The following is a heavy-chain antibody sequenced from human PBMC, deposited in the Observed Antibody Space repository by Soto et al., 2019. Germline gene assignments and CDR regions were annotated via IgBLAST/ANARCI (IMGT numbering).Heavy chain of an antibody. Sequence: SETLSLTCTVSGGSVSSGSYYWSWIRQPPGKGLEWIGYIYYSGSTNYNPSLKSRVTISVDTSKNQFSLKLSSVTAADTAVYYCARGDFWSGYFDYWGQGTLVTVSS. CDR2: IYYSGST. CDR1: GGSVSSGSYY. D-gene: IGHD3-3*01. CDR3: ARGDFWSGYFDY. J-gene: IGHJ4*02. V-gene: IGHV4-61*01.